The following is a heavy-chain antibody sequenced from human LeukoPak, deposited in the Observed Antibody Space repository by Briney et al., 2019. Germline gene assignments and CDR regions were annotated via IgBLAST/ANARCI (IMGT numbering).Heavy chain of an antibody. V-gene: IGHV3-21*01. CDR3: VREAAATLFDY. J-gene: IGHJ4*02. D-gene: IGHD1-26*01. Sequence: GGSLRLSCAASGFTFSYYSMNWVRQAPGKGLEWVAAISSSSRDIFYADSVKGRFSISRDNTQNSLSLQMSSLKAEDTAVYYCVREAAATLFDYWGQGTLVTVSS. CDR1: GFTFSYYS. CDR2: ISSSSRDI.